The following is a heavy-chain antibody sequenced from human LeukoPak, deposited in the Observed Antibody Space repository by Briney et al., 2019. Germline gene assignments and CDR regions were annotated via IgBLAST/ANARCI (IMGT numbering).Heavy chain of an antibody. CDR3: ARLGVIGRTFDY. D-gene: IGHD2-21*01. CDR1: GYSISSGYY. V-gene: IGHV4-38-2*02. Sequence: SETLSLTCNVSGYSISSGYYWGWIRQPPGKGLEWTATIYHSGSTHYNPSLKSRVIISVDTSKNQFSLKLSSVTAADTAVYYCARLGVIGRTFDYWGQGTLVTVSS. J-gene: IGHJ4*02. CDR2: IYHSGST.